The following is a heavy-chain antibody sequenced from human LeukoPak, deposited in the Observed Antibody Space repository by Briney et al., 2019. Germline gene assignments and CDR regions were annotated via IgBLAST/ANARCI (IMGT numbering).Heavy chain of an antibody. D-gene: IGHD6-19*01. J-gene: IGHJ4*02. CDR3: ARDLKMGYSSGRYSWGTGSSNDY. V-gene: IGHV4-34*01. CDR2: INHRGST. Sequence: PSETLSLTCAVYGGSFSGYYWSWIRQPPGKGLEYIGEINHRGSTNYNPSLKSRVTISLDTSKNQFSLKLSSVTAADTAVYYCARDLKMGYSSGRYSWGTGSSNDYWGQGTLVTVSS. CDR1: GGSFSGYY.